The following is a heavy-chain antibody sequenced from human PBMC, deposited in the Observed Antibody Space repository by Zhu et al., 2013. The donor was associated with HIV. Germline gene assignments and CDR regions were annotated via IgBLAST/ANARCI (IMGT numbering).Heavy chain of an antibody. Sequence: QVHLVQSGAEVKKPGASVKVSCKASGYTFTGYYIHWVRQAPGQELEWMGSIDPNSGGTKYAQKFQGRVTMTRDTSVSTTNMELRRLISDDTAMCYCARDLGGAILDYWGQGTLVTVSS. D-gene: IGHD3-16*02. V-gene: IGHV1-2*02. CDR3: ARDLGGAILDY. CDR1: GYTFTGYY. CDR2: IDPNSGGT. J-gene: IGHJ4*02.